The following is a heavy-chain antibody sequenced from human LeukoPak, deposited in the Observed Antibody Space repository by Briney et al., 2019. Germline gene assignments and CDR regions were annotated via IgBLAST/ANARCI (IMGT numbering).Heavy chain of an antibody. V-gene: IGHV3-7*01. CDR3: ARAVAVAMFDY. D-gene: IGHD6-19*01. CDR2: IKQDGSEK. Sequence: GGSLRLPCAASGFTFSSYWMSWVRQAPGKGLEWVANIKQDGSEKYYVDSVKGRFTISRDNAKNSLYLQMNSLRAKDTAVYYCARAVAVAMFDYWGQGTLVTVSS. J-gene: IGHJ4*02. CDR1: GFTFSSYW.